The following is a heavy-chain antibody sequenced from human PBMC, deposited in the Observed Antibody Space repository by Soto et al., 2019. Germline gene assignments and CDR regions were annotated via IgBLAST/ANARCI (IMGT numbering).Heavy chain of an antibody. CDR1: GYDFTTYG. V-gene: IGHV1-18*01. CDR2: ISAHNGNT. D-gene: IGHD1-1*01. Sequence: QVHLVQSGAEVKKPGASVKVSCKGSGYDFTTYGITWVRQAPGQGFEWMAWISAHNGNTDYAQKLQGRVTVTRDTSTSTAYMELRSLRSDDTAMYYCVRGRYGDYWGQGALVTVSS. CDR3: VRGRYGDY. J-gene: IGHJ4*02.